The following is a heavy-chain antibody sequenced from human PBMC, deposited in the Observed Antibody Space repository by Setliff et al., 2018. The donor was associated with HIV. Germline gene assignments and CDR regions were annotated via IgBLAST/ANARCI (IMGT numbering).Heavy chain of an antibody. J-gene: IGHJ6*03. V-gene: IGHV1-2*02. CDR3: ARVPGARPYYYYYMDV. Sequence: ASVKVSCKISGYTLTEVSMHWVRQAPGKGLEWMGWINPNSGGTNCAQDFQGRVTITRDTSTSTADMELRSLRSDDTAVYYCARVPGARPYYYYYMDVWGKGTTVTV. CDR2: INPNSGGT. CDR1: GYTLTEVS. D-gene: IGHD3-10*01.